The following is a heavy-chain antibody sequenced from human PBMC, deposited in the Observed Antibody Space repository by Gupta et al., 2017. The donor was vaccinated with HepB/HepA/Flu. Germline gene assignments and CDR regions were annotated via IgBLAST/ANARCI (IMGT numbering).Heavy chain of an antibody. Sequence: EVQLLESGGGLVQPGGSLRLSCAASGFTFSSYAMSWVRQAPGKGLEWVSAISGSGGSTYYADSVKGRFTISRDNSKNTLYLQMNSLRAEDTAVYYCAKDADGSGSYYKFWYFDYWGQGTLVTVSS. J-gene: IGHJ4*02. D-gene: IGHD3-10*01. CDR3: AKDADGSGSYYKFWYFDY. V-gene: IGHV3-23*01. CDR1: GFTFSSYA. CDR2: ISGSGGST.